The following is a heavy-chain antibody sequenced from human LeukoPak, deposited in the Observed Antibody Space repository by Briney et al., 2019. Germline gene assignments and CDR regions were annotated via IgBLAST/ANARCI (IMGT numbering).Heavy chain of an antibody. CDR3: TRTQLWDGYDY. CDR1: GFTFSSYT. CDR2: ISSSSRYI. V-gene: IGHV3-21*01. D-gene: IGHD2-21*01. J-gene: IGHJ4*02. Sequence: GGSLRLSCTASGFTFSSYTTNWVRQAPGKGLEWVSSISSSSRYIYYTDSVKGRFTISRDNAKNSLCLQMNSLRAEDTAVYYCTRTQLWDGYDYWGQGTVVTVSS.